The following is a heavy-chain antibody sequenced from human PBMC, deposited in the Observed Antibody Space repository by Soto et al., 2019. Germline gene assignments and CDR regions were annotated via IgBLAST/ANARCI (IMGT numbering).Heavy chain of an antibody. CDR3: AKHEGYCSTTTCSNFDY. CDR1: GFTSTSYW. V-gene: IGHV5-51*01. D-gene: IGHD2-2*01. Sequence: PGESLKISCNGSGFTSTSYWIAWVRQMPGKGLEWMGIIYPGDSDSSYSPSFQGQVTISADKSINTAYLHWSSLKASDTAIYYCAKHEGYCSTTTCSNFDYWGQGTLVPVSS. CDR2: IYPGDSDS. J-gene: IGHJ4*02.